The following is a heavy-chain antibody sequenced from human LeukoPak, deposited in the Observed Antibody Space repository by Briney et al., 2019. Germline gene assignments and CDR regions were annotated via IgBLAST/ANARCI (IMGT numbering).Heavy chain of an antibody. CDR1: GGSFSGYY. Sequence: SETLSLTCAVYGGSFSGYYWSRIRQPPGKELEWIGEINHSGSTNYNPSLKSRVTISVDTSKNQFSLKLSSVTAADTAVYYCARRSRTGRGAFDIWGQGTIVTVSS. V-gene: IGHV4-34*01. J-gene: IGHJ3*02. D-gene: IGHD7-27*01. CDR2: INHSGST. CDR3: ARRSRTGRGAFDI.